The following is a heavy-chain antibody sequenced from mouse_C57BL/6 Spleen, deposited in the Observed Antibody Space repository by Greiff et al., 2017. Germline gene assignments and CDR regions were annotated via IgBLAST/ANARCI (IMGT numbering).Heavy chain of an antibody. D-gene: IGHD1-1*01. V-gene: IGHV1-66*01. CDR3: ARITTVVGAY. Sequence: QVQLQQSGPELVKPGASVKISCKASGYSFTSYYIHWVKQRPGQGLEWIGWIYPGSGNTKYNEKFKGKATLTADTSSSTAYMQLSSLTSEDSAVYYCARITTVVGAYWGQGTLVTVSA. CDR1: GYSFTSYY. CDR2: IYPGSGNT. J-gene: IGHJ3*01.